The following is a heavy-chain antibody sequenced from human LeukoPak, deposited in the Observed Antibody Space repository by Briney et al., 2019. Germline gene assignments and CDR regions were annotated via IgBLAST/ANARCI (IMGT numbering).Heavy chain of an antibody. V-gene: IGHV3-30*04. CDR2: ISYDARNN. CDR1: GFTFSRSD. J-gene: IGHJ4*02. D-gene: IGHD5-12*01. CDR3: AREIVATIGFDY. Sequence: GKSLRLSCAASGFTFSRSDMHWVRQAPGKGLEWVAVISYDARNNYYADSVKGRFTISRDNSKSTLYLQMNSLRPEDTAVYYCAREIVATIGFDYWGQGTLVTVSS.